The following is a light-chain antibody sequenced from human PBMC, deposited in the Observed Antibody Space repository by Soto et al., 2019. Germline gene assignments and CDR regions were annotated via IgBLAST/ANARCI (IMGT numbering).Light chain of an antibody. CDR2: GAS. J-gene: IGKJ1*01. V-gene: IGKV3-20*01. CDR1: ESVSNNQ. Sequence: EIVLTQSPGTLSLSPGEKVTLSCRASESVSNNQLAWYQQKPGQAPRLLIYGASRRASGISDNCSGSGSGTVFTLTINRLEPDNFAIYYCQQYGNSPWTFGRGTKVEVK. CDR3: QQYGNSPWT.